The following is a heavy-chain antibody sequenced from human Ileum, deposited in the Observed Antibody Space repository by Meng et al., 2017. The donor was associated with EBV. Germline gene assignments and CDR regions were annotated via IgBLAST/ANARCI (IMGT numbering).Heavy chain of an antibody. D-gene: IGHD3-10*01. J-gene: IGHJ4*02. CDR1: GGSLSGYH. CDR2: INHSGST. CDR3: ARGNKVSDRGFDY. V-gene: IGHV4-34*01. Sequence: VQLEQGGAGLVKPSETLSLTRAVYGGSLSGYHWSWIRQPPGKGLEWIGEINHSGSTNYNPSLKSRVAISVDTSKNQFSLKLSSVTAADTAVYYCARGNKVSDRGFDYWGQGTLVTVSS.